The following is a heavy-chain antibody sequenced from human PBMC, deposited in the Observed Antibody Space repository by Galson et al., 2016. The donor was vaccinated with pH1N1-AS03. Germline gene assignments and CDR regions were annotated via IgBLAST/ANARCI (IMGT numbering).Heavy chain of an antibody. D-gene: IGHD5-12*01. V-gene: IGHV3-9*01. CDR1: GFNFDNYA. J-gene: IGHJ6*02. CDR2: ISWNSGTF. CDR3: AREYNGHDPRYLYGMDV. Sequence: SLRLSCAASGFNFDNYAMHWVRQARGKGLEWVSGISWNSGTFDYADSVKGRFTISRDDVNNSLYLQMHSLRDEDTAVYYCAREYNGHDPRYLYGMDVWGQGTTVIVSS.